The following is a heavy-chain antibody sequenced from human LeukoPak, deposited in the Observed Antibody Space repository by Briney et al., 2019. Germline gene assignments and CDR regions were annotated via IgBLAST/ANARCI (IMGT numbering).Heavy chain of an antibody. CDR1: GGSFSGYY. Sequence: SETLSLTCAVYGGSFSGYYWSWIRQPPGKGLEWIGEINHSGSTNYNPSLKSRVTISVDTSKNQFSLKLSSVTAADTAVYYCARGLRDGYNLSHFDYWGRGTLVTVSS. D-gene: IGHD5-24*01. V-gene: IGHV4-34*01. CDR2: INHSGST. J-gene: IGHJ4*02. CDR3: ARGLRDGYNLSHFDY.